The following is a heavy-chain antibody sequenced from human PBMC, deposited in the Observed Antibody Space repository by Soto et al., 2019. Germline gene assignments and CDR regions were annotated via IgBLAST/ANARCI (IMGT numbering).Heavy chain of an antibody. CDR1: GESFNGYY. Sequence: QVQLQQWGAGLLKPSETLSLTCAVYGESFNGYYCTWTRQSPGKGLEWIGEIHPSGSNYYNPSLQTRVTTSLDTSKKLFSLQLSSVAAADTATYYCSRGTDADKGGRTWGQGTLVTVSS. V-gene: IGHV4-34*02. CDR2: IHPSGSN. CDR3: SRGTDADKGGRT. D-gene: IGHD2-2*01. J-gene: IGHJ5*02.